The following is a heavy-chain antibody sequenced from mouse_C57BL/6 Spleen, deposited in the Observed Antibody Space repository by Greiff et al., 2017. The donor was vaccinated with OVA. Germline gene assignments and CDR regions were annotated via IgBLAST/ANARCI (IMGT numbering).Heavy chain of an antibody. V-gene: IGHV3-6*01. CDR3: ARERLFAY. CDR1: GYSITSGYY. CDR2: ISYDGSN. J-gene: IGHJ3*01. D-gene: IGHD3-2*02. Sequence: DVKLQESGPGLVKPSQSLSLTCSVTGYSITSGYYWNWIRQFPGNKLEWMGYISYDGSNNYNPSLKNRISITRDTSKNQFFLKLNSVTTEDTATYYCARERLFAYWGQGTLVTVSA.